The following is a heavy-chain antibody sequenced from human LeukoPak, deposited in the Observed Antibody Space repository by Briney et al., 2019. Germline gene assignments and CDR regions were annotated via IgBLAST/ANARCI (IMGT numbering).Heavy chain of an antibody. CDR3: ARDGAEGDNSAFDI. J-gene: IGHJ3*02. D-gene: IGHD3-22*01. CDR1: GVTLSDHH. V-gene: IGHV3-72*01. Sequence: GGSLRLSCAASGVTLSDHHMDWVRQAPGKGLEWIGRTRDKRRGYTTEYAASMKGRFTISRDDSKTLVYLQMNSLKIEDTAVYFCARDGAEGDNSAFDIWGHGTVVTVSS. CDR2: TRDKRRGYTT.